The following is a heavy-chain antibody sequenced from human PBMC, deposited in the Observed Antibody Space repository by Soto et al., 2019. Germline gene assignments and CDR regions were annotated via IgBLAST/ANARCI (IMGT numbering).Heavy chain of an antibody. D-gene: IGHD2-15*01. CDR1: GGSISSYY. J-gene: IGHJ5*02. Sequence: SETLSLTCTVSGGSISSYYWSWIRQPPGKGLEWIGYIYYSGSTNYNPSLKSRVTISVDTSKNQFSLKLSSVTAADTAVYYCARVPNLGYCSGGSCYGNWFDPWGQGTLVTVSS. V-gene: IGHV4-59*01. CDR3: ARVPNLGYCSGGSCYGNWFDP. CDR2: IYYSGST.